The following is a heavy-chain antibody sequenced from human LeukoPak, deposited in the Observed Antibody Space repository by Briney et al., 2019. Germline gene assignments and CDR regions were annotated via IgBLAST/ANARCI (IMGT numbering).Heavy chain of an antibody. Sequence: GGSLRLSCAASGFTFSSYEMNWVRQAPGKGLEWVSCISGSGGAVYYADSVRGRFIISRDNAKNSLYLQMNSLRAEDTSVYFCARGLRETAMFLDYWGQGTLVTVPS. CDR3: ARGLRETAMFLDY. V-gene: IGHV3-48*03. D-gene: IGHD5-18*01. CDR1: GFTFSSYE. CDR2: ISGSGGAV. J-gene: IGHJ4*02.